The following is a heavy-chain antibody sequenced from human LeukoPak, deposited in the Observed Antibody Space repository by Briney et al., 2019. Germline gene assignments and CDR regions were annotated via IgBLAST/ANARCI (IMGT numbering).Heavy chain of an antibody. D-gene: IGHD4-23*01. CDR1: AFIFSGHW. CDR3: ARGYSGQTSDPFDY. CDR2: LYSGGSS. V-gene: IGHV3-53*01. J-gene: IGHJ4*02. Sequence: HPGGSLRLSCEGSAFIFSGHWMSWVRQAPGKGLEWVSVLYSGGSSHYADSVKGRFTISRDNSKNTLFLQMNSLRAEDTGIYYCARGYSGQTSDPFDYWGQGTLVTVSS.